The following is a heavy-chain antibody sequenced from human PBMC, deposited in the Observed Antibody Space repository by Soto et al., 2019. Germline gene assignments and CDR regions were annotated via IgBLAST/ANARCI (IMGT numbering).Heavy chain of an antibody. CDR3: ARIPYCSGGSCYDYYYYMDV. CDR1: GFTFSSYW. J-gene: IGHJ6*03. D-gene: IGHD2-15*01. Sequence: GGSLRLSCAASGFTFSSYWMSWVRQAPGKGLEWVANIKQDGSEKYYVDSVEGRFTISRDNAKNSLYLQMNSLRAEDTAVYYCARIPYCSGGSCYDYYYYMDVWGKGTTVTVSS. CDR2: IKQDGSEK. V-gene: IGHV3-7*01.